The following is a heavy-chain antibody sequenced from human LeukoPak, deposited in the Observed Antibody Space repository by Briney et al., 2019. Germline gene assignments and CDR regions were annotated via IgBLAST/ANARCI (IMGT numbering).Heavy chain of an antibody. CDR2: ISPYNDNT. CDR1: GYTFTSSV. J-gene: IGHJ5*02. D-gene: IGHD2-2*01. CDR3: ARALGYQLLSWWFDP. Sequence: APVKVSCKASGYTFTSSVISWVRQAPGQGLEWMGWISPYNDNTNYAQKLQGRVTMTTDTSTSTAYMELRSLRSDDTAVYYCARALGYQLLSWWFDPWGQGTLVTVSS. V-gene: IGHV1-18*01.